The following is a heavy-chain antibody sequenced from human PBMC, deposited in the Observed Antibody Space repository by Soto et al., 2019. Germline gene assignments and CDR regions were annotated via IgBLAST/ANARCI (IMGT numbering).Heavy chain of an antibody. CDR3: ARDHYYGSGSYSTSYYYYYYGMDV. CDR1: GGSFSGYY. J-gene: IGHJ6*02. CDR2: INHSGIT. D-gene: IGHD3-10*01. V-gene: IGHV4-34*01. Sequence: PSETLSLTCAVYGGSFSGYYWSWIRQPPGKGLEWIGEINHSGITNYNPSLKSRVTISVDTSKNQFSLKLSSVTAADTAVYYCARDHYYGSGSYSTSYYYYYYGMDVWGQGTTVTVSS.